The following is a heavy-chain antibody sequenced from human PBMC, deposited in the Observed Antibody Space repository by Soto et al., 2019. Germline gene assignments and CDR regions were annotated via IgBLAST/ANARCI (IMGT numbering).Heavy chain of an antibody. CDR1: GFTFTSSA. V-gene: IGHV1-69*04. D-gene: IGHD6-13*01. CDR3: ARCPYSSSWYGSYFDY. J-gene: IGHJ4*02. Sequence: GASVTVSCKASGFTFTSSAMQWVRQARGQRLEWMGRIIPILGIANYAQKFQGRVTITADKSTSTAYMELSSLRSEDTAVYYCARCPYSSSWYGSYFDYWGQGTLVTVSS. CDR2: IIPILGIA.